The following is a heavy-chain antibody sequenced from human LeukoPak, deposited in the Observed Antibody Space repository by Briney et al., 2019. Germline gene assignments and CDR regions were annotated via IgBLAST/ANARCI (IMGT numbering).Heavy chain of an antibody. CDR3: SRLGYCSSTSCYGGNAFDI. J-gene: IGHJ3*02. Sequence: PSETLSLTCAVSGGSISSSNWWSWVRQPPGKGLEWIGEIYHSGSTNYNPSLKSRVTISVDKSKNQFSLKLSSVTAADTAVYYCSRLGYCSSTSCYGGNAFDIWGQGTMVTVSS. D-gene: IGHD2-2*01. CDR1: GGSISSSNW. V-gene: IGHV4-4*02. CDR2: IYHSGST.